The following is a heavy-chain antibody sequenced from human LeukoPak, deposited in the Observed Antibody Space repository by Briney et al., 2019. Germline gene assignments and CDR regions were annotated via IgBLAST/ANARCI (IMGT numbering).Heavy chain of an antibody. CDR1: GGSFSGYY. Sequence: KTSETLSLTCAVYGGSFSGYYWSWIRKPPGKGLEWIGEINHSGSTNYNPSLKSRVTISVDTSKNQFSLKLSSVTAADTAVYYCARGSRPTIFDYWGQGTLVTVSS. J-gene: IGHJ4*02. D-gene: IGHD4/OR15-4a*01. CDR3: ARGSRPTIFDY. V-gene: IGHV4-34*01. CDR2: INHSGST.